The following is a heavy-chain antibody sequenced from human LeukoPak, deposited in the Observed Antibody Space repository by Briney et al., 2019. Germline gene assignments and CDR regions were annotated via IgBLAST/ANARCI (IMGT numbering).Heavy chain of an antibody. V-gene: IGHV3-23*01. J-gene: IGHJ4*02. CDR1: GFIFTNFA. CDR2: IGGSGGST. D-gene: IGHD3-22*01. CDR3: AKTGGHYYDSSASYYPDY. Sequence: GGSLRLSCVASGFIFTNFAVSWVRQAPGKGLEWVSAIGGSGGSTFYADSVKGRFAISRDNSRKTLYLQMNSLRAEDTAVYYCAKTGGHYYDSSASYYPDYWGQGTLVTVSS.